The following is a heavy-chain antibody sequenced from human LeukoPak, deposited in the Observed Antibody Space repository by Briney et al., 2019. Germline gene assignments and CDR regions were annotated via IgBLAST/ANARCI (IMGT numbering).Heavy chain of an antibody. Sequence: IGRICYSGSTYYNPSLKSRVTISVDTSKNQFSLKLSSVTAADTAVYYCARSYYDSSGYYFDYWGQGTLVTVSS. CDR2: ICYSGST. J-gene: IGHJ4*02. D-gene: IGHD3-22*01. V-gene: IGHV4-39*07. CDR3: ARSYYDSSGYYFDY.